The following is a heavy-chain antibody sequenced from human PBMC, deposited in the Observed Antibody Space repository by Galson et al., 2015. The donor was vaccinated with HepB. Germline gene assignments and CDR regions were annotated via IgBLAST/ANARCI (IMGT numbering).Heavy chain of an antibody. Sequence: QSGAEVKKPGESLKISCEASGYTFSDYYIAWVRQMPGKGLECMGIIYPDDSDTKYSPPFQGQVTFSVDKSVTTAYLQWSGLRASDIGIYYCARVRGSGLDPHSWFDVWGQGTLVTVSS. CDR1: GYTFSDYY. J-gene: IGHJ5*02. CDR3: ARVRGSGLDPHSWFDV. V-gene: IGHV5-51*03. CDR2: IYPDDSDT. D-gene: IGHD3-10*01.